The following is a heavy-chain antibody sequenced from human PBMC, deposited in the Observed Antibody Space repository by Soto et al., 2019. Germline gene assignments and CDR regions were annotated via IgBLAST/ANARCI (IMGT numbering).Heavy chain of an antibody. Sequence: SETLSLTCTVSGGSISSSSYYWGWIRQPPGKGLEWIGNIYNSGSTYYNPSLKSRVTISVDRSKNQFSLRLSSVTAADTAVYYCARGDWDNWFDPWGQGTLVTVSS. D-gene: IGHD2-21*01. CDR1: GGSISSSSYY. CDR2: IYNSGST. CDR3: ARGDWDNWFDP. J-gene: IGHJ5*02. V-gene: IGHV4-39*07.